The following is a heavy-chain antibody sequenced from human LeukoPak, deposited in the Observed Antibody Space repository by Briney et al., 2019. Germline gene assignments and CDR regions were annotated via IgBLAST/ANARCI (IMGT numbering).Heavy chain of an antibody. CDR3: VREDTPATANY. CDR2: ISGGGDIT. J-gene: IGHJ4*02. D-gene: IGHD2-21*02. V-gene: IGHV3-23*01. Sequence: GGSLRLSCAASGFNFANHAMSWVCQTAGKGLEWVSAISGGGDITYYADSVKGRFTISRDNSKDTLFLQMHSLRPGDTAVYYCVREDTPATANYWGQGTLVTISS. CDR1: GFNFANHA.